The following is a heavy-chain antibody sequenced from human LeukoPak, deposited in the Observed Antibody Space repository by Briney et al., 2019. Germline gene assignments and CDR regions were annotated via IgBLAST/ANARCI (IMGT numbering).Heavy chain of an antibody. D-gene: IGHD3-3*01. CDR1: GFTFRSFA. CDR3: TKGSVLTIFGMAWHAFDI. Sequence: GGSLRLSCAASGFTFRSFAVSWVRQAPGKGLEWVSVISGSGDSTYYVDSVKGRFTISRDNSKNTLYLQMNSLRAEGTAIYYCTKGSVLTIFGMAWHAFDIWGQGTMVTVSP. CDR2: ISGSGDST. J-gene: IGHJ3*02. V-gene: IGHV3-23*01.